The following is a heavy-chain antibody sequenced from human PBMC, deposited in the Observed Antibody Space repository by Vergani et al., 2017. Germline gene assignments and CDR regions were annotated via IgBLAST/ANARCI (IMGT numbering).Heavy chain of an antibody. CDR1: GFTFTSYG. V-gene: IGHV3-23*01. Sequence: EVQLLESGGGLVQPGESLRLSCTVSGFTFTSYGISWVRQAPGKGLEWVSGISASGGSTYYTDSVKGRFIISRDISKNTLYLQMSSLRADDTAVYYCWKDRPRDWETPLFLFDYWGQGTLVAVSS. J-gene: IGHJ4*02. D-gene: IGHD1-26*01. CDR2: ISASGGST. CDR3: WKDRPRDWETPLFLFDY.